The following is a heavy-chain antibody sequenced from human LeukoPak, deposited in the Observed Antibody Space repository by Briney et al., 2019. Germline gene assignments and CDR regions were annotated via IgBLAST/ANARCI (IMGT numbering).Heavy chain of an antibody. J-gene: IGHJ4*02. V-gene: IGHV3-30*14. CDR2: ISYDGSNK. Sequence: PGRSLRLSCAASGFTFSSYAMHWVRQAPGKGLEWVAVISYDGSNKYYADSVKGRFTISRDNSKNTLYLQMNSLRAEDTAVYYCAREQAAAGPLYFDYWGQGTLVTVSS. D-gene: IGHD6-13*01. CDR1: GFTFSSYA. CDR3: AREQAAAGPLYFDY.